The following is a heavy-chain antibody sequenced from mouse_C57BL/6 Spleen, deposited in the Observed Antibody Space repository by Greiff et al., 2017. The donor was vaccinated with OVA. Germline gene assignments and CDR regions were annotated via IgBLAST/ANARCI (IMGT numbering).Heavy chain of an antibody. V-gene: IGHV1-18*01. CDR1: GYTFTDYT. J-gene: IGHJ3*01. CDR2: INPNNGGT. D-gene: IGHD2-3*01. Sequence: VQLQQSGPELVKPGASVKIPRKASGYTFTDYTMDWVKQSHGKSLEWIGDINPNNGGTIYNQKFKGKATLTVDKSSSTAYMELRSLTSEDTAVYYCARRDDGYYPAWFAYWGQGTLVTVSA. CDR3: ARRDDGYYPAWFAY.